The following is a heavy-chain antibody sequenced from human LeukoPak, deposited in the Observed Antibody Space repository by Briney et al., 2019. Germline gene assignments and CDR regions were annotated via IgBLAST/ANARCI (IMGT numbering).Heavy chain of an antibody. Sequence: SETLSLTCTVSGGSISSGGYSWSWIRQHPGKGLEWIGYIYYSGSTYYNPSLKSRVTISVDTSKNQFSLKLSSVTAADTAVYYCARGXXXXXXXSDAXDIWGQG. CDR2: IYYSGST. CDR3: ARGXXXXXXXSDAXDI. CDR1: GGSISSGGYS. J-gene: IGHJ3*02. V-gene: IGHV4-31*03.